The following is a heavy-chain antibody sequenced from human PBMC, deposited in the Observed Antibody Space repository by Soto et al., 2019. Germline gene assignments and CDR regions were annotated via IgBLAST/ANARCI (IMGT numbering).Heavy chain of an antibody. CDR2: IIPIFGTA. Sequence: QVQLVQSGAEVKKPGSSVKVSCKASGGTFSSYAISWVRQAPGQGLEWMGGIIPIFGTANYAQKFQGRVTITADESTSTAYMELSSLRSEDTAVYYCAGGGVVVPAAPINQNRFDPWGQGTLVTVSS. V-gene: IGHV1-69*01. D-gene: IGHD2-2*01. CDR3: AGGGVVVPAAPINQNRFDP. CDR1: GGTFSSYA. J-gene: IGHJ5*02.